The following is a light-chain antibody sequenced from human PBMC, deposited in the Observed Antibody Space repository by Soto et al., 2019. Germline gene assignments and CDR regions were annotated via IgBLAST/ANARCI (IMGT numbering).Light chain of an antibody. CDR2: GAS. V-gene: IGKV3-20*01. J-gene: IGKJ1*01. Sequence: EIVLTQSPGTLSLSPGERATLSCRASQGVTSNYLAWYQQKPGQGPRLLIYGASSRATGIPDRFSGSGSGTDFTLTIRRLEPEDFAVYYCQQYGSSPRTFGQGTKVEIK. CDR3: QQYGSSPRT. CDR1: QGVTSNY.